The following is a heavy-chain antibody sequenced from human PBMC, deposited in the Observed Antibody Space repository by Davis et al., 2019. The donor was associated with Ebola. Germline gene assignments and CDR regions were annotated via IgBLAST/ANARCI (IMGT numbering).Heavy chain of an antibody. V-gene: IGHV3-53*01. Sequence: GESLKISCAASGFTVSSHYMSWVRQAPGKGLEWVSVFYAGGSTYYADSVKGRFTISRDNSKNTLYLQMNSLRAEDTAVYYCAIDPYYYGSGSLNYYYYGMDVWGQGTTVTVSS. CDR1: GFTVSSHY. J-gene: IGHJ6*02. CDR2: FYAGGST. D-gene: IGHD3-10*01. CDR3: AIDPYYYGSGSLNYYYYGMDV.